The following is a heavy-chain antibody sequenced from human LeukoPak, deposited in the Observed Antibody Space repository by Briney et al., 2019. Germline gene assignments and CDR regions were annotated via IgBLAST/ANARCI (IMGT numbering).Heavy chain of an antibody. Sequence: GGSLRLSCAASGFTFSSCAMSWVRQGPGKGLEWVSGISASGGNTYYAASVKGRFTISRDNSKSTLYIQMNSLRAEDTAVYYCARAKPKNMVRGLIMRRESRYYFDYWGQGTLVTVSS. CDR1: GFTFSSCA. J-gene: IGHJ4*02. V-gene: IGHV3-23*01. CDR2: ISASGGNT. CDR3: ARAKPKNMVRGLIMRRESRYYFDY. D-gene: IGHD3-10*01.